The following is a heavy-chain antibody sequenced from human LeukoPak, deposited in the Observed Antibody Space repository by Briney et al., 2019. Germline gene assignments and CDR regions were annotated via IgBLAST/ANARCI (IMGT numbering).Heavy chain of an antibody. V-gene: IGHV4-39*01. CDR3: ARRGTVTTGGYFDY. J-gene: IGHJ4*02. CDR1: GGSISSSSYY. D-gene: IGHD4-17*01. Sequence: PSETLSLTCTVSGGSISSSSYYWGWIRQPPGKGLEWIGSIYYIGSTYYNPSLKSRVTISVDTSKNQFSLKLSSVTAADTAVYYCARRGTVTTGGYFDYWGQGTLVTVSS. CDR2: IYYIGST.